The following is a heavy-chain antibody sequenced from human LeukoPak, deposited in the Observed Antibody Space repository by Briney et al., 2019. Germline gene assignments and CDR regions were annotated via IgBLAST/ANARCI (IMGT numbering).Heavy chain of an antibody. V-gene: IGHV3-74*01. D-gene: IGHD3-22*01. CDR3: ASGSLMYYYDSSGRPFDY. CDR1: GFTFSNYW. CDR2: INSDGSST. J-gene: IGHJ4*02. Sequence: PGESLTLSCAASGFTFSNYWMHWVRQAPGKGLVWVSRINSDGSSTSYADSVKGRFNISRDNAKSTLYLQMNRLRAEDTAVYYCASGSLMYYYDSSGRPFDYWGQGPLVTVSS.